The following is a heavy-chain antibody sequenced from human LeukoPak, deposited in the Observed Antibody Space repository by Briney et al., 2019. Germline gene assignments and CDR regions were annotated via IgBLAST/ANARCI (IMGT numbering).Heavy chain of an antibody. Sequence: PGGSLRLSCAASGFRFDDYAMHWVRQAPGKGLEWVSAISGSGGSTYYADSVKGRFTISRDNSKNTLYLQMNSLRAEDTAVYYCAKAAGYSYGFSSYYFDYWGQGTLVTVSS. CDR1: GFRFDDYA. CDR2: ISGSGGST. V-gene: IGHV3-23*01. D-gene: IGHD5-18*01. CDR3: AKAAGYSYGFSSYYFDY. J-gene: IGHJ4*02.